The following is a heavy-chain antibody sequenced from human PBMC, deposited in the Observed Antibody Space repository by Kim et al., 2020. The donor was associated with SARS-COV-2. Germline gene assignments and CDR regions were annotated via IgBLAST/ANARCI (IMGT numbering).Heavy chain of an antibody. CDR2: ISSNGGST. CDR3: VKDGFGQLWSYYYGMDV. V-gene: IGHV3-64D*09. CDR1: GFTFSSYA. J-gene: IGHJ6*02. Sequence: GGSLRLSCSASGFTFSSYAMHWVRQAPGKGLEYVSAISSNGGSTYYADSVKGRFTISRDNSKNTLYLQMSSLRAEDTAVYYCVKDGFGQLWSYYYGMDVWGQGTTVTVSS. D-gene: IGHD5-18*01.